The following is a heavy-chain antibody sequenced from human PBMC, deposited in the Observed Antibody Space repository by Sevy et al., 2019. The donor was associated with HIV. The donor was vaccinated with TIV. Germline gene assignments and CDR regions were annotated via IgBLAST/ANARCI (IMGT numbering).Heavy chain of an antibody. Sequence: ASVKVSCKASGYTFTSYDINWVRQATGQGLEWMGWMNPNSGNTGYAQKFQGRVTMTRNTSISTAYMELSSLGSEDTAVYYCARGPNYYDSSGYAFDIWGQGTMVTVSS. J-gene: IGHJ3*02. CDR3: ARGPNYYDSSGYAFDI. D-gene: IGHD3-22*01. CDR2: MNPNSGNT. V-gene: IGHV1-8*01. CDR1: GYTFTSYD.